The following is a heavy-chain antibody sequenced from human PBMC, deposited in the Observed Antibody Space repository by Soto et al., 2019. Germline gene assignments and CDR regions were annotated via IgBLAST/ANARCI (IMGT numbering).Heavy chain of an antibody. J-gene: IGHJ6*03. CDR1: GYTFTSYA. CDR2: INAGNGNT. V-gene: IGHV1-3*01. D-gene: IGHD2-15*01. CDR3: ARDYCSGGSCPAYYYYYYMDV. Sequence: ASVKVSCKASGYTFTSYAMHWVRQAPGQRLEWMGWINAGNGNTKYSQKFQGRVTITRDTSASTAYMELSSLRSEDTAVYYCARDYCSGGSCPAYYYYYYMDVWGKGTTVTVSS.